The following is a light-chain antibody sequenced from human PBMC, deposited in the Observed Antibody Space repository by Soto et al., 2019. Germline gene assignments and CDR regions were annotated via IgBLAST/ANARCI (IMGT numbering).Light chain of an antibody. Sequence: EIVLTQSPGTLSLSPGERATLSCRASQSISSSYLAWYQQKPGQAPRLLIYGASSRATGIPDRFSGRGSVTDFTLTISRLEPEDFAVYYCQQYGSSPWTFGQGTKVEIK. V-gene: IGKV3-20*01. CDR3: QQYGSSPWT. CDR2: GAS. J-gene: IGKJ1*01. CDR1: QSISSSY.